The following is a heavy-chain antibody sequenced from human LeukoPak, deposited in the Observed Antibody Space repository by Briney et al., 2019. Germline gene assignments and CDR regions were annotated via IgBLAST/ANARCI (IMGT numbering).Heavy chain of an antibody. CDR1: GFTFSSYE. J-gene: IGHJ2*01. D-gene: IGHD4-17*01. V-gene: IGHV3-48*03. CDR3: AREGYGDYDGWYFDL. Sequence: PGGSLRLSCAASGFTFSSYEMNWVRQAPGKGLEWVSYISSSGSTIYYADSVKGRFTISRDNAKNSLYLQMNSLRAEDTAVYYCAREGYGDYDGWYFDLWGRGTLVTVSS. CDR2: ISSSGSTI.